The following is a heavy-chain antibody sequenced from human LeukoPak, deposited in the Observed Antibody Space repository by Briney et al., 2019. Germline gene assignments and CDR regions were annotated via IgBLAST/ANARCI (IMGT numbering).Heavy chain of an antibody. J-gene: IGHJ4*02. CDR1: GFTFSSYA. V-gene: IGHV3-30-3*01. CDR2: ISYDGSNK. D-gene: IGHD3-16*01. CDR3: ARDPRGDYFAY. Sequence: GGSLRLSCAASGFTFSSYAMHWVRQAPGKGLEWVAVISYDGSNKYYADSVKGRFTISRDNSKNTLYLQMDSLRAEDTAVYYCARDPRGDYFAYWGQGTLVTVSS.